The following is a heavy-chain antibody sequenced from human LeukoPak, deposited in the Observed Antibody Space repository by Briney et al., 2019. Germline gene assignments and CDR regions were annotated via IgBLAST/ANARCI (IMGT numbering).Heavy chain of an antibody. V-gene: IGHV3-9*03. CDR2: ISWNSGSI. CDR1: GFTFDDYA. J-gene: IGHJ4*02. CDR3: AKAVSRSIAAPFDY. D-gene: IGHD6-6*01. Sequence: GGSLRLSCAASGFTFDDYAMHWVRQAPGKGLEWVSGISWNSGSIGYADSVKGRFTISRDNAKNSLYLQMNSLRAEDMALYYCAKAVSRSIAAPFDYWGQGTLVTVSS.